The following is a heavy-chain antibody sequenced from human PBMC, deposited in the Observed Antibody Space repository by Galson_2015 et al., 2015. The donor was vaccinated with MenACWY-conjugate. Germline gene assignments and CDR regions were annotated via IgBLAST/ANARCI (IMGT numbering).Heavy chain of an antibody. CDR3: ARPLSRSSWYGSGMDV. J-gene: IGHJ6*02. CDR2: ISMSSSYI. CDR1: GFTFSSYT. Sequence: SLRLSCAASGFTFSSYTINWVRQAPGKGLEWVSSISMSSSYIYYADSVKGRFTISRDNAKNSLYLQMNGLRAEDTAVYYCARPLSRSSWYGSGMDVWGQGTTVTVSS. V-gene: IGHV3-21*06. D-gene: IGHD6-13*01.